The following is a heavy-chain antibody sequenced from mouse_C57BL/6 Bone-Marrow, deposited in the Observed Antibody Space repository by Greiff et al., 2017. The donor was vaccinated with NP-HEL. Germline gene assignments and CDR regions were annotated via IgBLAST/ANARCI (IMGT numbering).Heavy chain of an antibody. CDR3: ARDIYGNYGYFDV. CDR1: GFTFTDYY. Sequence: DVMLVESGGGLVQPGGSLSLSCAASGFTFTDYYMSWVRQPPGKALEWLGFIRNKANGYTTEYSASVKGRFTISRDNSQSILYLQMNALRAEDSATYYCARDIYGNYGYFDVWGTGTTVTVSS. V-gene: IGHV7-3*01. J-gene: IGHJ1*03. CDR2: IRNKANGYTT. D-gene: IGHD2-1*01.